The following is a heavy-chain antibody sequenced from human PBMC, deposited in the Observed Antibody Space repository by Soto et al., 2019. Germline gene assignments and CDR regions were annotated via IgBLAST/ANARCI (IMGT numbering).Heavy chain of an antibody. V-gene: IGHV3-7*05. CDR3: ARDGGSYRQAYAFDY. CDR2: IKEDGSEK. J-gene: IGHJ4*02. Sequence: EVHLVESGGGLVQAGGSLRLSCAASGFTFRNYWMSWVRQAPGKGLEWVANIKEDGSEKNYVDSVKGRLTISRDNTKNSLLLQMNSLRAEDTTTYYCARDGGSYRQAYAFDYWGQGTLVTVSS. CDR1: GFTFRNYW. D-gene: IGHD3-16*02.